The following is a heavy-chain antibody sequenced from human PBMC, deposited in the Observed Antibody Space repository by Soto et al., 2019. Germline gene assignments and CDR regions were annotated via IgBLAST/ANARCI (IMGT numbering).Heavy chain of an antibody. CDR2: ISNDGTKT. Sequence: QVQLVESGGGVVQPGTSLRLACEASGFNFGAFGMHWVRQAPGKGLEWVAVISNDGTKTYYSDSVKGRFTISRDNSKNVLYGQMVSLRPDDTAVYSCAKDRRDGYTTCSRCYGVDVWGQGTTVTVSS. CDR3: AKDRRDGYTTCSRCYGVDV. J-gene: IGHJ6*02. CDR1: GFNFGAFG. D-gene: IGHD5-18*01. V-gene: IGHV3-30*18.